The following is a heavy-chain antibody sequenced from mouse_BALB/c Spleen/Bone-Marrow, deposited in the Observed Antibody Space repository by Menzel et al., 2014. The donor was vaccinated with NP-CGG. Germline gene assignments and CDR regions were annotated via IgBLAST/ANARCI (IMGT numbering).Heavy chain of an antibody. D-gene: IGHD2-14*01. Sequence: VQGVESGAKLVRPGVSVKISCKGSGYTFTDHAMHWVKQSHAKSLEWIGLISGYYGDAIYNQKFKGKATMTVDKSSSTAYMELARLTSEDSAIYYCARSGKVRNAMDYWGQGTSVTVSS. CDR3: ARSGKVRNAMDY. V-gene: IGHV1S137*01. J-gene: IGHJ4*01. CDR1: GYTFTDHA. CDR2: ISGYYGDA.